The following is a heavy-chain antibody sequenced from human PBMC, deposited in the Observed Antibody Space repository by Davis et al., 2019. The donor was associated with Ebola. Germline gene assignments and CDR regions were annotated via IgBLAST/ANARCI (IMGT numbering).Heavy chain of an antibody. CDR1: GFTFRSYL. V-gene: IGHV3-74*01. J-gene: IGHJ4*02. D-gene: IGHD6-19*01. CDR2: IEKEGSPTT. Sequence: HTGGSLRLSCAASGFTFRSYLMHWVRQVPGKGLVWVSRIEKEGSPTTSYVDSVKGRFTISRDNSKNTLYLQMSSLRADDTAVYYCARDHYVRQWLVNDYFDYWGQGTLVTVSS. CDR3: ARDHYVRQWLVNDYFDY.